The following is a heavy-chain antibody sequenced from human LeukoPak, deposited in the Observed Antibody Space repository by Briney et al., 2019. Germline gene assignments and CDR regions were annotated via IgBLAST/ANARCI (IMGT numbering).Heavy chain of an antibody. CDR1: GVSFSGYA. CDR3: ASGYNYGFDY. V-gene: IGHV3-30*02. J-gene: IGHJ4*02. Sequence: PGGSLRLSCAASGVSFSGYAMDWVRQAPGKGLEWVAFIQYDGSQKSYVDSVKCRFTISRDNSKNTLYLQMNSLRADDTALYYCASGYNYGFDYWGQGTLVTVSS. CDR2: IQYDGSQK. D-gene: IGHD5-24*01.